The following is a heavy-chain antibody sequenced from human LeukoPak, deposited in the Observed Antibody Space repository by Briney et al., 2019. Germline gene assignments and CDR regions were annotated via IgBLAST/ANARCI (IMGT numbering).Heavy chain of an antibody. J-gene: IGHJ5*02. Sequence: ASVEVSCKASGYTFTSYGISWVRQAPGQGLEWMGWISAYNGNTNYAQKLQGRVTMTTDTSTSTAYMELRSLRSDDTAVYYCASTFFGPAATYNWFDPWGQGTLVTVSS. D-gene: IGHD2-2*01. V-gene: IGHV1-18*01. CDR2: ISAYNGNT. CDR1: GYTFTSYG. CDR3: ASTFFGPAATYNWFDP.